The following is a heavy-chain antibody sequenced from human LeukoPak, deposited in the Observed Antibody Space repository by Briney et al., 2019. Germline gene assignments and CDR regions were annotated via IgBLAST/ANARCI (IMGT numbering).Heavy chain of an antibody. D-gene: IGHD6-19*01. CDR2: INPNSGGT. Sequence: GASVTVSCKASGYTFTGYYLHWVRQAPGQGLEWMGWINPNSGGTSCAQKYQGRVTMTRDTSISTAYMELGSLRSDDTAVYFCARLLYSSGWYYYFDFWGQGTLVTVSS. J-gene: IGHJ4*02. CDR3: ARLLYSSGWYYYFDF. CDR1: GYTFTGYY. V-gene: IGHV1-2*02.